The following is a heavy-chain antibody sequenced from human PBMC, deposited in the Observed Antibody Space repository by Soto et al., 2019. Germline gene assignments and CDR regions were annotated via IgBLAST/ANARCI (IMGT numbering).Heavy chain of an antibody. CDR1: GFTFSSYS. J-gene: IGHJ5*02. D-gene: IGHD6-13*01. CDR3: AKDGVYSSSWNNWFDP. V-gene: IGHV3-23*01. Sequence: GGSMRLSCAASGFTFSSYSMSWVRQAPGKGLEWVSAISGSGGSTYYADSVKGRFTISRDNSKNTLYLQMNSLRAEDTAVYYCAKDGVYSSSWNNWFDPWGQGTLVTAPQ. CDR2: ISGSGGST.